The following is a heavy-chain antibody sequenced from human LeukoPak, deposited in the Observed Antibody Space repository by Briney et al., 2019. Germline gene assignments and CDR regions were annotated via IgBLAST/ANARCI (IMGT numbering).Heavy chain of an antibody. CDR1: GFTFSSYW. Sequence: GGSLRLSCAASGFTFSSYWMSWVRQAPGKELEWVANIKQDGSEKYYVDSVKGRFTISRDNAKNSLYLQMNSLRAEDTAVYYCARGNPGYSSGWDHPDAFDIWGQGTMVTVSS. V-gene: IGHV3-7*01. D-gene: IGHD6-19*01. CDR2: IKQDGSEK. CDR3: ARGNPGYSSGWDHPDAFDI. J-gene: IGHJ3*02.